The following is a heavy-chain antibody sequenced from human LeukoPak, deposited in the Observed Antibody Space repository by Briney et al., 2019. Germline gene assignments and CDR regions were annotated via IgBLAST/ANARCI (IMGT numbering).Heavy chain of an antibody. CDR2: IYYSGST. Sequence: SETLSLTCTVSGGFVSSNYWSWIRQPPGKGLEWIGYIYYSGSTNYNPSLKSRVTISEDTSKNQFSLKLTSVTAADTAVYYCARGGAFDIWGQGTMVTVSS. CDR1: GGFVSSNY. J-gene: IGHJ3*02. D-gene: IGHD3-16*01. V-gene: IGHV4-59*02. CDR3: ARGGAFDI.